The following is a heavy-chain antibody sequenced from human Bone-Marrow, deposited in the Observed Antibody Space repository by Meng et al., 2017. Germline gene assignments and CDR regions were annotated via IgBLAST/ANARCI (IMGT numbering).Heavy chain of an antibody. J-gene: IGHJ4*02. Sequence: QVQLVQSGSKVNKPGASVKASCKPSGYNFPDYYIHWVRRAPGHGLEWMGRINPKSGDTHYAQKFQARVTMTGDTSISTAYMELSSLRSEDTATYYCTRATVSTRGFGYYFDFWGQGTLVTVSS. CDR3: TRATVSTRGFGYYFDF. CDR1: GYNFPDYY. V-gene: IGHV1/OR15-1*04. CDR2: INPKSGDT. D-gene: IGHD4-11*01.